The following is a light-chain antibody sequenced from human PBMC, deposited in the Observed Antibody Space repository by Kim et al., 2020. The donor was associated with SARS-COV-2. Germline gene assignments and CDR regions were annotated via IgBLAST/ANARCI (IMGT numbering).Light chain of an antibody. CDR3: CSYAGYYTLL. Sequence: VPSSSIGTSRYVGDYDYVSWYQQPPGKAPKLIIYDVSKRPSGVPDRFSGSKSGNTASLTISRLQAEDEADYYCCSYAGYYTLLFGGGTQLTVL. CDR2: DVS. J-gene: IGLJ2*01. V-gene: IGLV2-11*01. CDR1: SRYVGDYDY.